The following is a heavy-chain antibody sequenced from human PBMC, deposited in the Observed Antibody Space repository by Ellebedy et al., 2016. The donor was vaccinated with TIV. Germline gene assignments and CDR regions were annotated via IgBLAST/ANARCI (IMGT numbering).Heavy chain of an antibody. V-gene: IGHV1-24*01. D-gene: IGHD2-2*03. J-gene: IGHJ5*02. CDR2: FDPEDGET. CDR1: GYTLSEAS. Sequence: ASVKVSCKVSGYTLSEASMHWVRQAPGKGLEWMGGFDPEDGETIYAQRFKGRVTMTENTSTNTAYLELSSLRSEDTAVYYCASTWISVDSGRWFDPWGQGTLVTVSS. CDR3: ASTWISVDSGRWFDP.